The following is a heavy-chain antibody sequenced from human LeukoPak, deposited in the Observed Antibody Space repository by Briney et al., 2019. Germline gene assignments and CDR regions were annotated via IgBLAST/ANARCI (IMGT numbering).Heavy chain of an antibody. Sequence: ASVKVSCKTSGYTFPDFYLHWLRQSPGQGLECMGRINPNSGVTNSAQKFQDRVTMTRDTSIDTAYMELNSLRSDDTAVYYCARVELSSSGSYYFDYWGQGTLVTVSS. CDR1: GYTFPDFY. D-gene: IGHD1-1*01. J-gene: IGHJ4*02. V-gene: IGHV1-2*06. CDR3: ARVELSSSGSYYFDY. CDR2: INPNSGVT.